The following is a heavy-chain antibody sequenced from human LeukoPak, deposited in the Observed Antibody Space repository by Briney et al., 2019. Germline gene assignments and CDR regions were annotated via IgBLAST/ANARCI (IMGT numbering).Heavy chain of an antibody. CDR2: IIPIFGTA. J-gene: IGHJ4*02. Sequence: ASVKVSCKASGGTFSSYAISWVRQAPGQGLEWMGGIIPIFGTANYAQKFQGRVTITADESTSTAYMELSSLRSEDTAVYYSASRGLGYCSSTSCYTGGYLFDYWGQGTLVTVSS. D-gene: IGHD2-2*02. CDR3: ASRGLGYCSSTSCYTGGYLFDY. V-gene: IGHV1-69*01. CDR1: GGTFSSYA.